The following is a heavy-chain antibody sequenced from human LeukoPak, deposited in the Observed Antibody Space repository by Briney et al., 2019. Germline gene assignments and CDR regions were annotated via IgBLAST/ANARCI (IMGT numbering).Heavy chain of an antibody. D-gene: IGHD6-25*01. CDR3: ARDSGHAFDV. Sequence: GGSLRLSCVASGFTFSTYGIHRVRQAPGKGLEWVAVIWSDGSNKYYGDSVKGRFTISRDNSKNTLYLQMNSLRAEDTAVYYCARDSGHAFDVWGQATMVTVSS. J-gene: IGHJ3*01. V-gene: IGHV3-33*01. CDR2: IWSDGSNK. CDR1: GFTFSTYG.